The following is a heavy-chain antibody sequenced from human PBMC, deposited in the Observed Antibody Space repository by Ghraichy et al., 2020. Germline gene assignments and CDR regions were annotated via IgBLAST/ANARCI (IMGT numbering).Heavy chain of an antibody. CDR3: ARDPGDSSGYSLGGYFDY. V-gene: IGHV1-69*13. J-gene: IGHJ4*02. D-gene: IGHD3-22*01. CDR2: IIPIFGTA. Sequence: SVKVSCKASGGTFSSYAISWVRQAPGQGLEWMGGIIPIFGTANYAQKFQGRVTITADESTSTAYMELSSLRSEDTAVYYCARDPGDSSGYSLGGYFDYWGQGTLVTVSS. CDR1: GGTFSSYA.